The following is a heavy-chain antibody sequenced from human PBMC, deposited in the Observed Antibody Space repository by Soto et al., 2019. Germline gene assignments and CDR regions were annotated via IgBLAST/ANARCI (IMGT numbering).Heavy chain of an antibody. V-gene: IGHV3-66*01. D-gene: IGHD3-16*01. CDR1: GFAGSSHY. CDR2: IYSAGST. Sequence: PGGSLRISCVASGFAGSSHYLSWVRQAPGKGLEWVSVIYSAGSTYYADSVKGRFTISRDNSKNTLYLQMNSLRDEDTAVYYCAREWSDGGLAFDIWGQGT. J-gene: IGHJ3*02. CDR3: AREWSDGGLAFDI.